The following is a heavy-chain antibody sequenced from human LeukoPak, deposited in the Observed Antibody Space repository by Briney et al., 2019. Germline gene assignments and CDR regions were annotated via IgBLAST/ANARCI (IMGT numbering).Heavy chain of an antibody. V-gene: IGHV4-59*01. CDR3: ARGGVRLGWFDP. J-gene: IGHJ5*02. D-gene: IGHD4-17*01. CDR1: GGSISGYY. Sequence: NPSETLSLTCTVSGGSISGYYWSWIRQPPGKGLEWIGYIYYSGSTNYNPSLKSRVTISVDTSKNQFSLKLSSVTAADTAVYYCARGGVRLGWFDPWGQGTLVTVSS. CDR2: IYYSGST.